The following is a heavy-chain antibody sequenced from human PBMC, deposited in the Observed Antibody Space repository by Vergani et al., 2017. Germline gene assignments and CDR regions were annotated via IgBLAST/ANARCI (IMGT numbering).Heavy chain of an antibody. CDR3: AGQGKGVVIAPMEIDY. Sequence: EVQLVQSGAEVKKPGESLKISCKGSGYSFTSYWIGWVRQMPGKGLEWMGIIYPGDSDTRYSPSFQGQVTISADKSISTAYLQWSSLKASDTAMYYGAGQGKGVVIAPMEIDYWGQGTLVTVSS. D-gene: IGHD2-21*01. CDR2: IYPGDSDT. V-gene: IGHV5-51*01. J-gene: IGHJ4*02. CDR1: GYSFTSYW.